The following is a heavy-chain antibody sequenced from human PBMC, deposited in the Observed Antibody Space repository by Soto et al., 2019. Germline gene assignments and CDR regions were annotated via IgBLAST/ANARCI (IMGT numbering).Heavy chain of an antibody. CDR2: IYYSGST. D-gene: IGHD1-26*01. CDR3: ARNPRRVGALGYYGMDV. Sequence: AETLSLTCTVSGGSISSSSYYWGWIRQPRGTGLEWIGSIYYSGSTYYNPSLKSRVTISVDTSKNQFSLKLSSVTAADTAVYYCARNPRRVGALGYYGMDVWGQGTTVTVSS. J-gene: IGHJ6*01. V-gene: IGHV4-39*01. CDR1: GGSISSSSYY.